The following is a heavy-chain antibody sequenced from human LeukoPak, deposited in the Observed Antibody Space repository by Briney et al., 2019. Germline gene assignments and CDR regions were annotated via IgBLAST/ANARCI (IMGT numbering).Heavy chain of an antibody. CDR1: GYTFTGYY. Sequence: ASVKVSCKASGYTFTGYYIHWVRQAPGQGLEWMGWISAYNGNTNYAQKLQGRVTMTTDTSTSTAYMELRSLRPDDTAVYYCARIPVSAIKYYFDYWGQGTLVTVSS. J-gene: IGHJ4*02. CDR3: ARIPVSAIKYYFDY. D-gene: IGHD3-16*01. CDR2: ISAYNGNT. V-gene: IGHV1-18*04.